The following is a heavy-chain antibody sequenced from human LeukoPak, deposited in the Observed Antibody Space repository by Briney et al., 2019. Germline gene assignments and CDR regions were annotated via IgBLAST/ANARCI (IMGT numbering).Heavy chain of an antibody. CDR2: ISAYNGNT. Sequence: ASVKVSCKASGYTFTSYGISWVRQAPGQGLEWMGWISAYNGNTNYAQKLQGRVTMTTDTSTSTAYMELRSLRSDDTAVYYCARGQDCSGGSCYPPEGYYYGMDVWGQGTTVTVSS. J-gene: IGHJ6*02. CDR1: GYTFTSYG. V-gene: IGHV1-18*01. CDR3: ARGQDCSGGSCYPPEGYYYGMDV. D-gene: IGHD2-15*01.